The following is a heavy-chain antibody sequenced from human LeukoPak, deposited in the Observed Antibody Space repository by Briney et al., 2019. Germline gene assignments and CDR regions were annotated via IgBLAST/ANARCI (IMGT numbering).Heavy chain of an antibody. D-gene: IGHD6-19*01. Sequence: SVKVSCKASGGTFSSYAISWVRQAPGQGLEWMGGIIPIFGTANYTQKFQGRVTITADKSTSTAYMELSSLRSEDTAVYYCARYSSGWYYFDYWGQGTLVTVSS. CDR2: IIPIFGTA. CDR1: GGTFSSYA. J-gene: IGHJ4*02. CDR3: ARYSSGWYYFDY. V-gene: IGHV1-69*06.